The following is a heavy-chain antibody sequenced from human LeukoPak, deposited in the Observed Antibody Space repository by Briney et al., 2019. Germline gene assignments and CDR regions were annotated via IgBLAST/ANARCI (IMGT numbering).Heavy chain of an antibody. J-gene: IGHJ4*02. D-gene: IGHD3-22*01. Sequence: PGGSLRLSCAASGFTFSSYSMNWVRQAPGKGLEWVGRIKSKTDGGTTDYAAPVKGRFTISRDDSKNTLYLQMNSLKTEDTAVYYCTTNYYDSSGYRLTDYWGQGTLVTVSS. V-gene: IGHV3-15*01. CDR1: GFTFSSYS. CDR2: IKSKTDGGTT. CDR3: TTNYYDSSGYRLTDY.